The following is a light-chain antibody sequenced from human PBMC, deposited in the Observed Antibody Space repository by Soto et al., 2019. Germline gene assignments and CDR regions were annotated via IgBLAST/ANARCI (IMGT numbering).Light chain of an antibody. Sequence: DIQMTQSPSSLSASVGDRVTITCRASQSVSNYLNWYQQKPGKAPTLLIYAASTLQSGVPSRISGSGSGTDFTLTISSLQPEDFATYYCQQSYSRPRTFGQGTKVDIK. V-gene: IGKV1-39*01. CDR3: QQSYSRPRT. J-gene: IGKJ1*01. CDR2: AAS. CDR1: QSVSNY.